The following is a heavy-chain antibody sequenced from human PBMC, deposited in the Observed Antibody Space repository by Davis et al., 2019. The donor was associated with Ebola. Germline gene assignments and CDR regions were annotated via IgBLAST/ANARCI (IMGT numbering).Heavy chain of an antibody. Sequence: PGGSLRLSCAASGFTFSTYSMNWVRQAPGKGLEWVSYISGSGDIISYADSVRGRFTISRDNAKDSLYLQMDSLRDEDTAVYYCAGDSWLTGTGSGFDPWGQGTLVTVSS. J-gene: IGHJ5*02. V-gene: IGHV3-48*02. CDR3: AGDSWLTGTGSGFDP. D-gene: IGHD1-14*01. CDR1: GFTFSTYS. CDR2: ISGSGDII.